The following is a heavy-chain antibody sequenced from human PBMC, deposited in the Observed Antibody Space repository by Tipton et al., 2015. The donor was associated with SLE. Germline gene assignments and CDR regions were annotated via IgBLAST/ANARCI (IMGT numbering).Heavy chain of an antibody. CDR3: ARTTSGTYYFDY. Sequence: TLSLTCSVSGGSISGYYWSWIRQPPGKGLEWIGYIYSSGSTDYNPSLNSRVTISVDTSKNQFPLKVTSVTAADTAVYYCARTTSGTYYFDYWGRGTLVTVSS. V-gene: IGHV4-59*01. J-gene: IGHJ4*02. D-gene: IGHD3-10*01. CDR2: IYSSGST. CDR1: GGSISGYY.